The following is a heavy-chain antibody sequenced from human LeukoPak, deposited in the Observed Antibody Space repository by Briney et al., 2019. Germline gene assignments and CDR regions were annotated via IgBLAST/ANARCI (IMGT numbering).Heavy chain of an antibody. V-gene: IGHV3-23*01. CDR1: GFTFSSYA. D-gene: IGHD3-22*01. CDR2: MTGRGDNT. J-gene: IGHJ4*02. Sequence: HSGGSLRLSCTASGFTFSSYAMSWVRQAPGKGLEWVSTMTGRGDNTYYADSVKGRFTVSRDNSNNVLYLQMNSLRVEDTAVYYCANPDSSGFYFSVRFDFWGQGTLVTVSS. CDR3: ANPDSSGFYFSVRFDF.